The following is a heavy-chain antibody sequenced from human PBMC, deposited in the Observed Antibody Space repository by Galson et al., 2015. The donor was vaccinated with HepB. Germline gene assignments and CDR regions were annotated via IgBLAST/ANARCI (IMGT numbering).Heavy chain of an antibody. CDR3: ARQYDTSGYYDY. D-gene: IGHD3-22*01. Sequence: SVKLSCKASGGTFSGNTISWVRQAPGQGLEWMGWIIRIFGTGTYAQKFQGRVTITADETKSTLYMDLSSLRSEDTAVYYCARQYDTSGYYDYWGQGTLVTVSS. CDR1: GGTFSGNT. J-gene: IGHJ4*02. CDR2: IIRIFGTG. V-gene: IGHV1-69*01.